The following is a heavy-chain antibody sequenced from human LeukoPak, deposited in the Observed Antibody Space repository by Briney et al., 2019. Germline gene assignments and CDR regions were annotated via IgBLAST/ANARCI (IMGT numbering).Heavy chain of an antibody. V-gene: IGHV3-21*04. Sequence: GGSLRLSCAASGFTFSSYNMNWVRQAPGKGLEWVSSISSSSSYIYYADSVKGRFTISRDNAKNSLYLQMNSLRAEDTAVYYCARDPGRIAVAGTIFDYWGQGTLVTVSS. CDR1: GFTFSSYN. CDR2: ISSSSSYI. CDR3: ARDPGRIAVAGTIFDY. D-gene: IGHD6-19*01. J-gene: IGHJ4*02.